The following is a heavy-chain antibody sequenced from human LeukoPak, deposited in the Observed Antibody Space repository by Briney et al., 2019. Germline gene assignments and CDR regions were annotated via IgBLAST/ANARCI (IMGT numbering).Heavy chain of an antibody. CDR1: GGSISSSNYY. CDR2: IYYSGST. J-gene: IGHJ3*02. D-gene: IGHD6-19*01. V-gene: IGHV4-39*07. Sequence: SETLSLTCTVSGGSISSSNYYWGWIRQPPGKGLEWIGSIYYSGSTYYNPSLKSRVTISVDTSKNQFSLKLSSVTAADTAVYYCARDENSSGYYGTFDIWGQGTMVTVSS. CDR3: ARDENSSGYYGTFDI.